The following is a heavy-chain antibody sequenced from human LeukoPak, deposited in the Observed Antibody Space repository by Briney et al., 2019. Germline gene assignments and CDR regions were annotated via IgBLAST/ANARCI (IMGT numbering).Heavy chain of an antibody. J-gene: IGHJ4*02. CDR2: INHSGST. Sequence: SETLSLTCAVYGGSFSGYYWSWIRQPPGKGLEWIGEINHSGSTNYNPSLKSRVTMSVDTSKNQFSLKLSSVTAADTAVYYCARRVGYYGSGSVLKNWGQGTLVTVSS. D-gene: IGHD3-10*01. V-gene: IGHV4-34*01. CDR3: ARRVGYYGSGSVLKN. CDR1: GGSFSGYY.